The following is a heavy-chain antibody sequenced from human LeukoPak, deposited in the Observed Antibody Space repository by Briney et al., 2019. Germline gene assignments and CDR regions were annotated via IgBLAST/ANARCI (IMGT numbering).Heavy chain of an antibody. D-gene: IGHD3-10*01. Sequence: GGSLRLSCAASGFTFSSYAMSWVRQAPGKGLEWVSAISGSGGSTYYADSVKGRFTISRDNSKNTLYLQMNSLRAEDTAVYYCASPRLYYYGSGSASFDYWGQGTLVTVSS. CDR3: ASPRLYYYGSGSASFDY. J-gene: IGHJ4*02. V-gene: IGHV3-23*01. CDR2: ISGSGGST. CDR1: GFTFSSYA.